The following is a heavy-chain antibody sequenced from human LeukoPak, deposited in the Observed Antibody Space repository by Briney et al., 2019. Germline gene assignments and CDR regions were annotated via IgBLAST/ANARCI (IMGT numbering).Heavy chain of an antibody. Sequence: QAGGSLRLSCVAAGFTFSSYWMSWVRQAPGKGLEWVAKIKQTGGEKYYVDSVKGRFTISRDNSKNTLYLQMNSLRAEDTAVYYCAGTDYWGQGTLVTVSS. CDR2: IKQTGGEK. J-gene: IGHJ4*02. V-gene: IGHV3-7*01. CDR1: GFTFSSYW. CDR3: AGTDY.